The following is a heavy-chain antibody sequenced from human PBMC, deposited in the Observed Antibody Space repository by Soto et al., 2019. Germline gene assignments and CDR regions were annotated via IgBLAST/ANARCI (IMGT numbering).Heavy chain of an antibody. V-gene: IGHV1-69*06. CDR1: GGTFSSYA. Sequence: QVQLVQSGAEVKKPGSSVKVSCKASGGTFSSYAISWVRQAPGQGLEWMGGIIPIFGTANYAQKFQGRVTINAEKSQSTGFMELGRLRSEDTAVYYCAREGWKGSSSCWFDPWGQGTLVTVSS. J-gene: IGHJ5*02. CDR2: IIPIFGTA. CDR3: AREGWKGSSSCWFDP. D-gene: IGHD6-6*01.